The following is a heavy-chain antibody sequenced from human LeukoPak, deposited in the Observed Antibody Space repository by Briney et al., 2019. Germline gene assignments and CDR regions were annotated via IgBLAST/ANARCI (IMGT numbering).Heavy chain of an antibody. V-gene: IGHV1-18*01. CDR1: GGTFISYA. CDR3: ARDRIAVAGTGYYYGMDV. D-gene: IGHD6-19*01. Sequence: ASVKVSCKASGGTFISYAISWVRQAPGQGLEWMGWISAYNGNTNYAQKLQGRVTMTTDTSTSTAYMELRSLRSDDTAVYYCARDRIAVAGTGYYYGMDVWGQGTTVTVSS. CDR2: ISAYNGNT. J-gene: IGHJ6*02.